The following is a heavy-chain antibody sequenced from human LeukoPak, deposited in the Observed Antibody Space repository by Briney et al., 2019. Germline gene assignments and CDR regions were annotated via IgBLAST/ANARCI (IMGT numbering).Heavy chain of an antibody. J-gene: IGHJ3*02. Sequence: SETLSLTCAVSDDSFSSHYWTWIRQPPGKGLEWIGYISYIGSTNYNPSLKSRVTISIDTSKNQFSLKLSSVTAADTAVYYYARDLVTVTKGFDIWGQGTMVSVSS. V-gene: IGHV4-59*11. CDR2: ISYIGST. CDR1: DDSFSSHY. D-gene: IGHD4-17*01. CDR3: ARDLVTVTKGFDI.